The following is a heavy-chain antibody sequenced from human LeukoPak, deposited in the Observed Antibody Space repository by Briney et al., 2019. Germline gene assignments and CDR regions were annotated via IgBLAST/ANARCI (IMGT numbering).Heavy chain of an antibody. CDR2: IRYDGSNR. D-gene: IGHD7-27*01. CDR3: AKDLGRPAQIDY. CDR1: GFTFSTYG. J-gene: IGHJ4*02. Sequence: GGSLRLSCAASGFTFSTYGMHWVRQAPGKGLEWVAFIRYDGSNRYYADSVKGRFTISRDSSKNTLSLQMNSLRAEDTAVYYCAKDLGRPAQIDYWGQGTLVTVSS. V-gene: IGHV3-30*02.